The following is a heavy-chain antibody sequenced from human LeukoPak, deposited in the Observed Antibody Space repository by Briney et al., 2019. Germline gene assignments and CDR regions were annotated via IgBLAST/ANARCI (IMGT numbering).Heavy chain of an antibody. CDR3: ARGRGGATKPLDY. CDR1: GGSISSYY. CDR2: INHSGST. J-gene: IGHJ4*02. V-gene: IGHV4-34*01. Sequence: SETLSLTCTVSGGSISSYYWSWIRQPPGKGLEWIGEINHSGSTNYNPSLKSRVTISVDTSKNQFSLKLSSVTAADTAVYYCARGRGGATKPLDYWGQGTLVTVSS. D-gene: IGHD1-26*01.